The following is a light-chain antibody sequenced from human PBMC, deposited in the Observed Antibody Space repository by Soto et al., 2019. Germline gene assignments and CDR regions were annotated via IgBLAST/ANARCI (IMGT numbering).Light chain of an antibody. J-gene: IGKJ1*01. CDR1: QSVSSSY. CDR3: HQYGSSWT. CDR2: GAS. V-gene: IGKV3-20*01. Sequence: EIVLTQSPGTLSLSPGERATLYCRASQSVSSSYLAWYQQKPGQAPRLLIYGASSSATGIPDRFSGSGSGTDFTLTISRLEPEDFAVYYCHQYGSSWTFGQGTKVDIK.